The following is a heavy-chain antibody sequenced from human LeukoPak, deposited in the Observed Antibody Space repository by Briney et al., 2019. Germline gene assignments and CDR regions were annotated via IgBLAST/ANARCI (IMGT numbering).Heavy chain of an antibody. V-gene: IGHV1-69*05. J-gene: IGHJ4*02. CDR3: ARDLDDITFDY. Sequence: SVQVSCKASRCTFSSYALSWLRQAPAQGLEWMGRIIPIFGTANYAQEFQGRVTITTDESTSTAYMELSSMRSEDTAVYYCARDLDDITFDYWGQGTLVTVSS. D-gene: IGHD1-14*01. CDR1: RCTFSSYA. CDR2: IIPIFGTA.